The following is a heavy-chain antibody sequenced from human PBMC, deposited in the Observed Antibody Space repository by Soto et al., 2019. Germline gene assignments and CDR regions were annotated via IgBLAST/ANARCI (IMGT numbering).Heavy chain of an antibody. CDR3: ASFEYYDILTGYYTSDAFDI. Sequence: GGSLRLSCAASGFTFSSYSMNWVRQAPGKGLEWVSSISSSSSYIYYADSVKGRFTISRDNAKNSLYLQMNSLRAEDTAVYYCASFEYYDILTGYYTSDAFDIWGQGTMVTVSS. V-gene: IGHV3-21*01. J-gene: IGHJ3*02. CDR2: ISSSSSYI. CDR1: GFTFSSYS. D-gene: IGHD3-9*01.